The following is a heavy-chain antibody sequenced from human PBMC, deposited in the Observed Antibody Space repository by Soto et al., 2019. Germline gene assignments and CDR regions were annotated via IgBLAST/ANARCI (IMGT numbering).Heavy chain of an antibody. V-gene: IGHV3-9*01. Sequence: EVQLVESGGGLVQPGRSLRLSCAASGFTFDDYAMHWVRQAPGKGLEWVSGINWNSGSIGYADSVKGRFTISRDNAKNSLYLQMNRLRTEDTALYYCAKEKGFGGVRKGTDVWGQGTTVTVSS. J-gene: IGHJ6*02. D-gene: IGHD3-16*01. CDR2: INWNSGSI. CDR3: AKEKGFGGVRKGTDV. CDR1: GFTFDDYA.